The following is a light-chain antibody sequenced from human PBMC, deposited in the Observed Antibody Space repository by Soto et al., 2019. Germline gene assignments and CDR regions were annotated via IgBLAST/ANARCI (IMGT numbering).Light chain of an antibody. Sequence: EIVLTQSPGTLSLSPGERATLFCGASQSVASPYLAWYQQKPGQAPRLLIYGASSRAAGIPNRFSASGSGTDFTLTIIRLEPEDVAVYYCQQYGNSPETFGQGTKVEIK. J-gene: IGKJ1*01. CDR2: GAS. CDR3: QQYGNSPET. V-gene: IGKV3-20*01. CDR1: QSVASPY.